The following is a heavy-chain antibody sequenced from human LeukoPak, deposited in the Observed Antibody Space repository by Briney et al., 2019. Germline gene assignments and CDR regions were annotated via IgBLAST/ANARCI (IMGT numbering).Heavy chain of an antibody. V-gene: IGHV3-53*05. D-gene: IGHD6-6*01. Sequence: PGGSLRLSCVASGLTVSNNCMSWVRQAPGKGLEWVSVIYSDGSTYYSDSVRGRFTISRDNSKNTLYLQMNSLRAEDTAVYYCAREGIAARGVDYWGQGTLVTVSS. CDR1: GLTVSNNC. CDR3: AREGIAARGVDY. J-gene: IGHJ4*02. CDR2: IYSDGST.